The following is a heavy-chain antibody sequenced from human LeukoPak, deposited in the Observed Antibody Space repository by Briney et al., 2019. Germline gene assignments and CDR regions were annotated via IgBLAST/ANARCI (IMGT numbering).Heavy chain of an antibody. D-gene: IGHD3-3*01. J-gene: IGHJ6*03. CDR1: GFTFSNYA. CDR2: IKQDGSEK. CDR3: ATQGGYYDFWSGSPPMDV. Sequence: TGGSLRLSCAASGFTFSNYAMSWVRQAPGKGLEWVANIKQDGSEKYYVDSVKGRFTISRDSAKNALNLQMNSLRAEDTAVYYCATQGGYYDFWSGSPPMDVWGTGTTVTVSS. V-gene: IGHV3-7*01.